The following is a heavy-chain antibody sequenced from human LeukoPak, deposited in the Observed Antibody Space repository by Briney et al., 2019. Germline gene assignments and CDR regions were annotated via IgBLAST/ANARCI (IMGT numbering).Heavy chain of an antibody. J-gene: IGHJ4*02. D-gene: IGHD1-1*01. CDR1: LFTVSSNS. Sequence: GSLRLSCAASLFTVSSNSMNCVRQAPGKGLEWVSVIYSRGDTNYAHPVKGRFTISRNNSKNTLYLQMNSLRAEDTAVYCCARGGPYSHNSFDYWGEGTLVTVSS. CDR3: ARGGPYSHNSFDY. V-gene: IGHV3-53*01. CDR2: IYSRGDT.